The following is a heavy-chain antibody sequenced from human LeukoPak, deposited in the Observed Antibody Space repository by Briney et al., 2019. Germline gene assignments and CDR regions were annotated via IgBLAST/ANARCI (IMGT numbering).Heavy chain of an antibody. J-gene: IGHJ3*02. CDR2: IYYSGST. V-gene: IGHV4-59*01. CDR3: ARARHGDGYNYPDAFDI. Sequence: NPSETLSLTCTVSGGSISSYYWSWIRQPPGKGLEWIGYIYYSGSTNYNPSLKSRVTISVDTSKNQFSLKLSSVTAADTAVYYCARARHGDGYNYPDAFDIWGQGTMVTVSS. CDR1: GGSISSYY. D-gene: IGHD5-24*01.